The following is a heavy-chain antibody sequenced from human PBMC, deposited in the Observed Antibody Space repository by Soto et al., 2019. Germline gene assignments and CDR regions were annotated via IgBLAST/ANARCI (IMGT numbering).Heavy chain of an antibody. J-gene: IGHJ3*02. Sequence: GGSLILSCGASGFPFGSYIMNWVRPAPGKGLEWVSSISSSSSYIYYADSVKGRFTISRDNAKNSLYPQMNSLRAEDTAVYYCARMSGSLPAFDIWGQGTMVTVSS. CDR1: GFPFGSYI. D-gene: IGHD6-13*01. CDR3: ARMSGSLPAFDI. CDR2: ISSSSSYI. V-gene: IGHV3-21*01.